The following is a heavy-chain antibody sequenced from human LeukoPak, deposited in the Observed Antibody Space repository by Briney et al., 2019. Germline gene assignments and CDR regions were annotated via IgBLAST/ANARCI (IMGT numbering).Heavy chain of an antibody. V-gene: IGHV3-23*01. CDR3: AKAEWFGEYLLDY. D-gene: IGHD3-10*01. CDR1: GFTFSSYA. CDR2: TSGSGGST. J-gene: IGHJ4*02. Sequence: GGSLRLSCAASGFTFSSYAMSWVRQAPGKGLEWVPATSGSGGSTYYADSVKGRFTISRDNSKNTLYLQMNSLRAEDTAVYYCAKAEWFGEYLLDYWGQGTLVTVSS.